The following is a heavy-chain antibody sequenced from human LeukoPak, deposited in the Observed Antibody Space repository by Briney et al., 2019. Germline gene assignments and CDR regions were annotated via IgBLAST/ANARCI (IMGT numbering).Heavy chain of an antibody. J-gene: IGHJ5*02. CDR1: GGSISSYY. Sequence: SETPSLTCTVSGGSISSYYWSWIRQPPGKGLEWIGYIHYSGSTSYNPSLKSRVTISVDTSKNQISLKVRSVTAADTAVYYCARTTEDCSSTSCYQYWFDPWGQGTLVTVSS. CDR2: IHYSGST. D-gene: IGHD2-2*01. CDR3: ARTTEDCSSTSCYQYWFDP. V-gene: IGHV4-59*01.